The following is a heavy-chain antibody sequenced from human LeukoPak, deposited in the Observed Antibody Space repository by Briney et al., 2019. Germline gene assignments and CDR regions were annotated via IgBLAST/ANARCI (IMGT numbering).Heavy chain of an antibody. Sequence: GGSLRLSCAASGFTFSSYAMSWVRQAPGKGLEWVSAISGSGGSTYYADSVKGRFTISRDNSKNTLYLQMNSLRAEDTAVYYCAKDLRRWGRSSSSQNFDYWGQGTLVTVSS. CDR1: GFTFSSYA. J-gene: IGHJ4*02. V-gene: IGHV3-23*01. CDR3: AKDLRRWGRSSSSQNFDY. D-gene: IGHD6-13*01. CDR2: ISGSGGST.